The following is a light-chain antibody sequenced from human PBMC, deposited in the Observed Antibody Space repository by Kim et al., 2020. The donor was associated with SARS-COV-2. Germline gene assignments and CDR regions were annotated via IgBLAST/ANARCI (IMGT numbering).Light chain of an antibody. J-gene: IGLJ2*01. Sequence: GRKVTTPCSGSSTNIGNNYVSWYQQLPGTAPKLLIYDNNKRPSGIPDRFSGSKSGTSATLGITGLQTGDEADYYCGTWDSSLSAVVFGGGTQLTVL. V-gene: IGLV1-51*01. CDR3: GTWDSSLSAVV. CDR1: STNIGNNY. CDR2: DNN.